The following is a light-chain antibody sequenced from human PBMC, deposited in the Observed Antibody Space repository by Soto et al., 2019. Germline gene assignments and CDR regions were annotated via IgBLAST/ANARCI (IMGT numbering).Light chain of an antibody. CDR2: GAS. CDR3: QQYNNWPPWT. V-gene: IGKV3-15*01. CDR1: QSVSSN. Sequence: IVMTQSPSTLSVYPGERATLSCRASQSVSSNLAWYQQKPGQAPRLLIYGASTRATGIPARFSDSGSGTEFTLTISSLQSEDFAVYYCQQYNNWPPWTFGQGTKV. J-gene: IGKJ1*01.